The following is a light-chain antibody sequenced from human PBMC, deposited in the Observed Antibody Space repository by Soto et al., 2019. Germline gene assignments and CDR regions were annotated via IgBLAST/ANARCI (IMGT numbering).Light chain of an antibody. J-gene: IGKJ3*01. CDR3: QQYGTSWVT. V-gene: IGKV3-20*01. CDR2: GAS. CDR1: QSVSSSY. Sequence: EIVLTQSPGTLSLSPGERATLSCRASQSVSSSYLSWYQQTPGQTPRLLIYGASSRAPGIPHRFSGSGSGTDYTLTISRLEPEDFAVYYCQQYGTSWVTFGPGTKVDIK.